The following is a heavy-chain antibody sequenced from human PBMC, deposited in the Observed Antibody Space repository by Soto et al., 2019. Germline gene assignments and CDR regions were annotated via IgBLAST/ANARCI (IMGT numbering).Heavy chain of an antibody. V-gene: IGHV4-59*01. D-gene: IGHD3-22*01. J-gene: IGHJ4*02. CDR2: IYYSGST. CDR3: AGAVTDFDSSGSSVDY. Sequence: SETLSLTCTVSGGSISSYYWSWIRQPPGKGLEWIGYIYYSGSTNYNPSLKSRVTISVDTHKNQFSLKLSSVTAADTAVYYCAGAVTDFDSSGSSVDYWGQGTLVTVS. CDR1: GGSISSYY.